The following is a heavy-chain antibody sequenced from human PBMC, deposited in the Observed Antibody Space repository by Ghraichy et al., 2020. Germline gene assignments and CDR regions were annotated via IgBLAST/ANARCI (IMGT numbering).Heavy chain of an antibody. CDR1: GGSISTTNW. V-gene: IGHV4-4*02. Sequence: SETLSLTCAVSGGSISTTNWWSWVRQPPGKGLELIGEIYQSGSTNYNPSLKSRVTMSVDTSKNQFSLKLTSVTAADTAVYYCARTSTTAADTGDYWGQGTLVIVYS. J-gene: IGHJ4*02. CDR3: ARTSTTAADTGDY. CDR2: IYQSGST. D-gene: IGHD6-13*01.